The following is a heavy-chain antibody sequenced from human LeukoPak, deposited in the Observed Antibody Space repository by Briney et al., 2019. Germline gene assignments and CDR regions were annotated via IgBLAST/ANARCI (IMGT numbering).Heavy chain of an antibody. CDR1: GFTFSSYG. V-gene: IGHV3-30*02. CDR2: IRYDGSNK. Sequence: GGSLRLSCAASGFTFSSYGMHWVRQAPGKGLEWVAFIRYDGSNKYYADSVKGRFTISRDNSKNTLYLQMNSLRAEDTAVYYCAKGDYYDSSGYYFAYYYYMDVWGKGTTVTVSS. CDR3: AKGDYYDSSGYYFAYYYYMDV. J-gene: IGHJ6*03. D-gene: IGHD3-22*01.